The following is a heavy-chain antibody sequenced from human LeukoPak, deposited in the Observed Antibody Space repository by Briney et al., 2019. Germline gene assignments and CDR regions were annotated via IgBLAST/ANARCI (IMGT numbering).Heavy chain of an antibody. V-gene: IGHV3-21*01. CDR3: ARSSSSWYKESYNWFDP. Sequence: GGSLGLSCAASGFTFSSYSMNWVRQAPGKGLEWVSSISSSSSYIYYADSAKGRFTISRDNAKNSLYLQMNSLRAEDTAVYYCARSSSSWYKESYNWFDPWGQGTLVTVSS. CDR2: ISSSSSYI. D-gene: IGHD6-13*01. J-gene: IGHJ5*02. CDR1: GFTFSSYS.